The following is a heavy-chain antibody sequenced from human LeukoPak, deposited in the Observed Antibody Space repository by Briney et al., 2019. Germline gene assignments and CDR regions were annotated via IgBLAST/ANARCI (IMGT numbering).Heavy chain of an antibody. CDR3: ARVAQQLPGY. D-gene: IGHD6-13*01. CDR1: GYSISSGYY. J-gene: IGHJ4*02. V-gene: IGHV4-38-2*02. CDR2: IYHSGST. Sequence: SETLSLTCTVSGYSISSGYYWGWIRQPPGQGLEWIGNIYHSGSTYYNPSLKSRVTISVDTSKNQFSLKLSSVTAADTAVYYCARVAQQLPGYWGQGTLVTVSS.